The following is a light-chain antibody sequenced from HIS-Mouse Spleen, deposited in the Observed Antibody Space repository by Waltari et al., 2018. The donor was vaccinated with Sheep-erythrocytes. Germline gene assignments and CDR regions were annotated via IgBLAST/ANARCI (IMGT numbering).Light chain of an antibody. J-gene: IGLJ3*02. CDR3: YSTDSSGNHWV. Sequence: SYELTQPPSVSVSPGQTARITCSGDALPQQYASWYQQKSGQAPVLVIYEDSKRPPGIPERFSGSTSGTMATLTISGAQVEDEADYYCYSTDSSGNHWVFGGGTKLTVL. V-gene: IGLV3-10*01. CDR2: EDS. CDR1: ALPQQY.